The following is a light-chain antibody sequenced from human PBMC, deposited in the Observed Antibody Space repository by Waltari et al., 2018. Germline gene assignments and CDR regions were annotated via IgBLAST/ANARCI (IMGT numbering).Light chain of an antibody. J-gene: IGLJ3*02. V-gene: IGLV2-14*03. CDR3: TSFTRAKTWV. CDR2: GVS. Sequence: QSALTQPASVSGSPRQSITISCTGTGSDIGAFNYVSCYQQHSGKAPRLIIFGVSDRPSGISKRFSGSKSGNTASLTISALQAEDEADYYCTSFTRAKTWVFGGGTKVTVL. CDR1: GSDIGAFNY.